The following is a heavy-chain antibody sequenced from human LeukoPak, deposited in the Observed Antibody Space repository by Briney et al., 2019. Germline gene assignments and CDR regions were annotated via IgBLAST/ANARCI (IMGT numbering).Heavy chain of an antibody. D-gene: IGHD2-2*01. CDR1: GFTFSNYD. Sequence: GGSLRLSCAASGFTFSNYDMHWVRQAPGKGLEWVAFIRYDGSNKYYADSVKGRFTISRDNSKNTLYLQMNSLRAEDTAMYYCAKEHCSSTNCPISYWGQGTLVTVSS. CDR2: IRYDGSNK. J-gene: IGHJ4*02. CDR3: AKEHCSSTNCPISY. V-gene: IGHV3-30*02.